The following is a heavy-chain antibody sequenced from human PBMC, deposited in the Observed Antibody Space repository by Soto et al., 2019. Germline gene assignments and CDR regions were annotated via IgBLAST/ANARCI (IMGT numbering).Heavy chain of an antibody. CDR1: GAPVSSETHF. CDR2: MYYSGIT. J-gene: IGHJ4*02. CDR3: AREDMSGTYYFDY. V-gene: IGHV4-61*01. D-gene: IGHD1-26*01. Sequence: QVQLQESGPGLVKPSETLSLTCTVSGAPVSSETHFWTWIRQPPGQGLEWIGYMYYSGITNSNPALKRRVTLSVDRSRNQFSLSLNSVTAADTAVYYCAREDMSGTYYFDYWGPGMQVTVSS.